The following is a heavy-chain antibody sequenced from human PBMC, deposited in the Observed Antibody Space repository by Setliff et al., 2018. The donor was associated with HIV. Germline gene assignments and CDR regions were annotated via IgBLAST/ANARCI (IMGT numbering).Heavy chain of an antibody. D-gene: IGHD3-22*01. CDR2: IYYSGST. J-gene: IGHJ4*02. V-gene: IGHV4-59*12. Sequence: SETLSLTCTVSGGSISSYYWSWIRQPPGKGLEWIGYIYYSGSTNYNPSLKSRVTISVDTSKNQFSLKLTSVTAADTAVYYCARSNYDSGGYYSLDYWGQGTLVTVSS. CDR3: ARSNYDSGGYYSLDY. CDR1: GGSISSYY.